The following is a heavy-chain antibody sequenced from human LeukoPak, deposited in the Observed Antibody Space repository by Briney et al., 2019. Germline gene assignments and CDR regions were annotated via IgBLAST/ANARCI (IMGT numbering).Heavy chain of an antibody. CDR2: IKQDGRDT. Sequence: PGGSLRLSCAASGFTFSTYWMTWVRQAPGNGLERVASIKQDGRDTKYVDSVKGRFTISRDNSENSLYLQMNSLRAEDAAVYYCARISGGSFPNYYFDYWGQGTLVTVSS. J-gene: IGHJ4*02. CDR1: GFTFSTYW. CDR3: ARISGGSFPNYYFDY. V-gene: IGHV3-7*03. D-gene: IGHD3-10*01.